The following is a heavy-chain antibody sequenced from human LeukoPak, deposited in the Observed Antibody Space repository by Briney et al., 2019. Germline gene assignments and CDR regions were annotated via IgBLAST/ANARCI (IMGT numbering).Heavy chain of an antibody. D-gene: IGHD6-19*01. CDR2: INHSGST. Sequence: SETLSLTCTVSGGSISSSSYYWSWIRQPPGKGLEWIGEINHSGSTNYNPSLKSRVTISVDTSKNQFSLKLSSVTAADTAVYYCARRGGYSSGWLAFWHLGFDYWGQGTLVTVSS. CDR3: ARRGGYSSGWLAFWHLGFDY. J-gene: IGHJ4*02. CDR1: GGSISSSSYY. V-gene: IGHV4-39*07.